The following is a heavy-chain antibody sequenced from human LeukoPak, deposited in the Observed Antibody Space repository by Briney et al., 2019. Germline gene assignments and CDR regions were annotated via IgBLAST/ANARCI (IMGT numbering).Heavy chain of an antibody. V-gene: IGHV4-39*01. CDR2: FYNSGTT. D-gene: IGHD2-15*01. CDR3: ARHGARGFCSGGRCYSSRYDAFDL. Sequence: WFRQPPGKGLEWIGTFYNSGTTYYNPSLRSRVTISVDSSKNQFSLKLGSVTAADTAVYYCARHGARGFCSGGRCYSSRYDAFDLWGQGAMVPVSS. J-gene: IGHJ3*01.